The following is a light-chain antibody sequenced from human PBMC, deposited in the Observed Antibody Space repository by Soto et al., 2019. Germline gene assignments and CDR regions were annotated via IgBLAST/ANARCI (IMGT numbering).Light chain of an antibody. CDR2: GAS. J-gene: IGKJ1*01. V-gene: IGKV3-15*01. CDR3: QQFHDCSKWT. CDR1: QTISTD. Sequence: EVVMTQSPGTLSVSPGESATLSCRASQTISTDLAWYQQRPGQPPRLLIYGASTRAPGIPARFSGSGSGTEFTLTISDLQSEDFAFYYCQQFHDCSKWTFGQGTKLDIK.